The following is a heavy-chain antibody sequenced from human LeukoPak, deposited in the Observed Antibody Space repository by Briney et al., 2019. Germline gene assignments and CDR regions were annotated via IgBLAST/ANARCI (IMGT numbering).Heavy chain of an antibody. CDR1: GYSISSGYY. CDR2: IFHSGNT. D-gene: IGHD6-13*01. CDR3: AAQGGSSSSYYYYYYMDV. Sequence: PSETLSLTCAVSGYSISSGYYWGWFRQPPGKGLEWIGCIFHSGNTYYNPSLKSRVSISVDTSKNQFSLKLTSVTAADTAVYYYAAQGGSSSSYYYYYYMDVWGQGTTVTVSS. J-gene: IGHJ6*03. V-gene: IGHV4-38-2*01.